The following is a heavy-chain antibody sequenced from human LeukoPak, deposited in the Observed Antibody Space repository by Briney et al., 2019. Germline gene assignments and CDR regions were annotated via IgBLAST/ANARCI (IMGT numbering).Heavy chain of an antibody. J-gene: IGHJ4*02. CDR1: GGSISSYY. V-gene: IGHV4-4*07. Sequence: SETLSLTCTVSGGSISSYYWSWIRQPAGKGLEWIGRIYTTGNTDYNPSLKSRVTISVDTSKNQFSLKLSSVTAADTAVYYCARHAGGYTYFDYWGQGTLVTVSS. CDR3: ARHAGGYTYFDY. D-gene: IGHD5-12*01. CDR2: IYTTGNT.